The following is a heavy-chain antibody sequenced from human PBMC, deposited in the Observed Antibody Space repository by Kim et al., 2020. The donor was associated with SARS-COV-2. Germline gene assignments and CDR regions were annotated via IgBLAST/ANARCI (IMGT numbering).Heavy chain of an antibody. CDR3: ARALGLELLDY. Sequence: SETLSLTCTVSGYSISSGYYWGWIRQPPGKGLEWIGSIYHSGSTYYNPSLKSRVTISVDTSKNQFSLKLSSVTAADTAVYYCARALGLELLDYWGQGTL. J-gene: IGHJ4*02. CDR2: IYHSGST. V-gene: IGHV4-38-2*02. CDR1: GYSISSGYY. D-gene: IGHD1-26*01.